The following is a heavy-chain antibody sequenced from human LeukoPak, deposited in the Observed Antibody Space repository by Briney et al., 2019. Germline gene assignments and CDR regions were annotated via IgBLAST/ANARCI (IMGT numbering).Heavy chain of an antibody. CDR2: IWYDGTNT. J-gene: IGHJ3*02. CDR1: GFTFSSYG. CDR3: ARDFCSGGSCYPDAFDI. D-gene: IGHD2-15*01. Sequence: PGGSLRLSCAASGFTFSSYGMHWVRQAPGKGLEWVAVIWYDGTNTYYADSVKGRFTISRDNPKNTLYLQMNSLRAEDTAVYYCARDFCSGGSCYPDAFDIWGQGTMVTVSS. V-gene: IGHV3-33*01.